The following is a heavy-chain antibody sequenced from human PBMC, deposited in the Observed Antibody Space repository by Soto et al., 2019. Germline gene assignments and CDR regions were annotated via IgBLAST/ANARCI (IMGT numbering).Heavy chain of an antibody. Sequence: EVQLVESGGGFVKPGGSLRLSCSDSGFTFSNAWMNWVRQAPGKGLEWVGRIKIKTDGGTTDYAAPVKGRFTISRDDSKNTLYLQMNSLKTEDTAVYYCTTGKGDSSKRDWGQGTLVTVSS. J-gene: IGHJ4*02. CDR3: TTGKGDSSKRD. CDR2: IKIKTDGGTT. V-gene: IGHV3-15*07. CDR1: GFTFSNAW. D-gene: IGHD3-22*01.